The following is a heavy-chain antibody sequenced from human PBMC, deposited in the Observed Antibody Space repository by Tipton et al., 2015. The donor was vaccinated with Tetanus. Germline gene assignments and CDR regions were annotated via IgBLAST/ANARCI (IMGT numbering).Heavy chain of an antibody. V-gene: IGHV4-31*02. J-gene: IGHJ5*02. D-gene: IGHD1-1*01. CDR3: AKHRPSTGTAPSLIYNCFDP. CDR1: GGSTSSDGAY. CDR2: ISNSGST. Sequence: LRLSCTVSGGSTSSDGAYWSWIRQHPGEGLEWIGYISNSGSTYYNPSLKSRVTISVDTSQKQISLKVNSVTAADTAVYYCAKHRPSTGTAPSLIYNCFDPWGQGTLVTVSS.